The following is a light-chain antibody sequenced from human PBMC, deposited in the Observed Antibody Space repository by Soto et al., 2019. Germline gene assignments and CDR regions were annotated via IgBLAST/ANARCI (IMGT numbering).Light chain of an antibody. V-gene: IGKV3-20*01. CDR1: QSVSSAY. CDR3: QQYGSSSTWT. J-gene: IGKJ1*01. Sequence: EIVLTQSPGTLSLSPGERATLSCRASQSVSSAYLAWYQHKPGQPPTLLIYAASSRVTGIPDRFSGSGSGTDFTLTISRLEPEDCAVDYCQQYGSSSTWTFGQGTKVEIK. CDR2: AAS.